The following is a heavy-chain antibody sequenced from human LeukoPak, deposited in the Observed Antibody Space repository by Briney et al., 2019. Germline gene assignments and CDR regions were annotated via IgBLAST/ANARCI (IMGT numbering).Heavy chain of an antibody. CDR2: IYYSGST. J-gene: IGHJ3*02. CDR3: AKTVGATASMGAFDI. Sequence: PSETLSLTCTVSGGSISSSSYYWGWIRQPPGKGLEWIGSIYYSGSTYYNPSLKSRVTISVDTSKNQFSLKLSSVTAADTAVYYCAKTVGATASMGAFDIWGQGTMVTVSS. D-gene: IGHD1-26*01. V-gene: IGHV4-39*01. CDR1: GGSISSSSYY.